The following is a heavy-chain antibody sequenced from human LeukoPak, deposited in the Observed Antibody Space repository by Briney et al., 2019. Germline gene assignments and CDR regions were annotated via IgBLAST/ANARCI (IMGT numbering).Heavy chain of an antibody. CDR3: ARDLDWLLFDY. CDR1: GFTFSAYW. Sequence: PGGSLRLSCAASGFTFSAYWVHCLRQAPGKGLVWVSRVKYDGSTTTYADSVKGRFTISRDNAKNILYLQMNSLRVEDTAVYYCARDLDWLLFDYWGQGTLVTVSS. V-gene: IGHV3-74*01. J-gene: IGHJ4*02. D-gene: IGHD3-9*01. CDR2: VKYDGSTT.